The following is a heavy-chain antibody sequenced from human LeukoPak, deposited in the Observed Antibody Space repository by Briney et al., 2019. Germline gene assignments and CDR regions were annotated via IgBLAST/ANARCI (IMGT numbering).Heavy chain of an antibody. CDR3: ARAADSRSWVFDY. D-gene: IGHD6-13*01. J-gene: IGHJ4*02. CDR1: GFTFSSYA. Sequence: TGGSLRLSCAASGFTFSSYAMHWVRQAPGKGLEWVAVISYDGSNKYYADSVKGRFTISRDNSKNTLYLQMNSLRAEDTAVYYCARAADSRSWVFDYWGQGTLVTVSS. V-gene: IGHV3-30-3*01. CDR2: ISYDGSNK.